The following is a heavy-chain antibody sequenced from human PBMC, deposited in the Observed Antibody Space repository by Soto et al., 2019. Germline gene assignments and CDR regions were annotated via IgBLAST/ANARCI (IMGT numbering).Heavy chain of an antibody. CDR3: VVVAAAPANPFDA. J-gene: IGHJ4*02. CDR2: IRSKANNYAT. CDR1: GFTFSGSA. D-gene: IGHD2-15*01. Sequence: GGSLRLSCAASGFTFSGSAMHWVRQASGKGLEWVGRIRSKANNYATAYAASVKGRFTISRDDSKNTAYLQLGSLKTEDTAAYYCVVVAAAPANPFDAWGQGTLVTVSS. V-gene: IGHV3-73*01.